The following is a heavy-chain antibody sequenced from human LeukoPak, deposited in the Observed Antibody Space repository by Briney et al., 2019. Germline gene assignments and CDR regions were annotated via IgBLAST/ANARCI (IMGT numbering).Heavy chain of an antibody. J-gene: IGHJ4*02. D-gene: IGHD3-16*02. V-gene: IGHV4-59*01. Sequence: SETLSLTCTVSGGSISNYYWSWIRQPPRKGLEWIGYIYYTGSTNYTPSLKSRVTISADTSKNQFSLKLSSVTAADTAVYYCATGPYDYVWGSYRYDYFDYWGQGTLVTVSS. CDR1: GGSISNYY. CDR3: ATGPYDYVWGSYRYDYFDY. CDR2: IYYTGST.